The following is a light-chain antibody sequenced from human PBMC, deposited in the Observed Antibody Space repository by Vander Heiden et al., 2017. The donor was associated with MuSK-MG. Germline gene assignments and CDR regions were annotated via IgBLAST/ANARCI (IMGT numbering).Light chain of an antibody. V-gene: IGLV2-8*01. Sequence: QSALTQPPSASGSPGQSVTISCTGTSRDVGGYNYVSWYQQHPGNAPKLRCYEVSQRPSGVPDRFSGSKSGNTASLTVSGLQAEDEADYYCSSYAGSNNWVFGGGTKLTVL. CDR3: SSYAGSNNWV. CDR1: SRDVGGYNY. J-gene: IGLJ2*01. CDR2: EVS.